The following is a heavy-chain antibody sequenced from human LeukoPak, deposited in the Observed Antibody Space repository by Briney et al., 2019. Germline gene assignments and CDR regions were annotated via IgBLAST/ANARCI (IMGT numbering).Heavy chain of an antibody. CDR3: ARGRSLRGIAAAGRVYGMDV. CDR2: IYHSGST. V-gene: IGHV4-30-4*08. J-gene: IGHJ6*02. Sequence: NPSETLSLTCTVSGGSISSGDYYWSWIRQPPGKGLEWIGYIYHSGSTNYNPSLKSRVTISVDTSKNQFSLKLSSVTAADTAVYYCARGRSLRGIAAAGRVYGMDVWGQGTTVTVSS. CDR1: GGSISSGDYY. D-gene: IGHD6-13*01.